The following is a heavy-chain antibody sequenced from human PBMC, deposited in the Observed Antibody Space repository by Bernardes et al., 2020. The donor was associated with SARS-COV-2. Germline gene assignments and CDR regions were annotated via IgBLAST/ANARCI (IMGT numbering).Heavy chain of an antibody. D-gene: IGHD1-26*01. V-gene: IGHV3-23*01. J-gene: IGHJ4*02. CDR1: GFTFSSYT. CDR3: AKRRVEWELLHYFDS. CDR2: ITDSGDST. Sequence: GGSLRLSCEVSGFTFSSYTMNWVRQAPGKGLEWVSTITDSGDSTYNADSVKGRFTISRDNSKDRLYLQMNSLRAEDTAVYFCAKRRVEWELLHYFDSWGQGTLVTVSS.